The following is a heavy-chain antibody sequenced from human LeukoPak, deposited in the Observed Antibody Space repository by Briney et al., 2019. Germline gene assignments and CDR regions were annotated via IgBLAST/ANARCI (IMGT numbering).Heavy chain of an antibody. D-gene: IGHD2-2*02. J-gene: IGHJ4*02. CDR2: INPDSGGT. CDR3: ARDKWAPISPATDNLDY. CDR1: GYILTGYY. Sequence: GASVKVSCKASGYILTGYYIHWVRQAPGQGLEWMGWINPDSGGTNYAQKLQGRVTMTTDTSTSTAYMELRSLRSDDTAVYYCARDKWAPISPATDNLDYWGQGTLVTVSS. V-gene: IGHV1-2*02.